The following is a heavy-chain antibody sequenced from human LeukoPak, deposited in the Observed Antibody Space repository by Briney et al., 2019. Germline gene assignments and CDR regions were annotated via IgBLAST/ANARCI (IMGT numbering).Heavy chain of an antibody. Sequence: SVKVSCKASGGTFSSYAISWVRQAPGQGLGWMGGIIPIFGTANYAQKFQGRVTLTTDESTSTAYMELSSLRSEDTAVYYCARDFESGLDYWGQGTLVTVSS. CDR1: GGTFSSYA. D-gene: IGHD2-15*01. V-gene: IGHV1-69*05. CDR2: IIPIFGTA. CDR3: ARDFESGLDY. J-gene: IGHJ4*02.